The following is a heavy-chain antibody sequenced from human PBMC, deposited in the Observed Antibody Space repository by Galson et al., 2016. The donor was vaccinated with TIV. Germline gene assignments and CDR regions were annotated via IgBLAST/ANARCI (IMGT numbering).Heavy chain of an antibody. CDR3: AKIGQEHDAFDI. CDR1: GYTFTEYY. J-gene: IGHJ3*02. Sequence: CKASGYTFTEYYIHWVRQAPGQGLEWMGWINPNSGGTMYAQKFQGWVTMTRDTSVTTAYMELSRLKSDDTAVYYCAKIGQEHDAFDIWGQGTMVTVFS. V-gene: IGHV1-2*04. CDR2: INPNSGGT. D-gene: IGHD1/OR15-1a*01.